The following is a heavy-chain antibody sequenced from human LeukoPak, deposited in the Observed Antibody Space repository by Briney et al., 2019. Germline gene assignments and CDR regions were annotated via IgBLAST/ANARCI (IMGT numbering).Heavy chain of an antibody. J-gene: IGHJ5*02. CDR1: GGSISSYY. V-gene: IGHV4-59*01. Sequence: SETLSLTCTVSGGSISSYYWIWIWQPPGKGLEWIGYIYYSGSTNYNPSLKSRVTISVDTSKNQFSLKLSSVTAADTAVYYCAKGAGPPWFDPWGQGTLVTVSS. CDR2: IYYSGST. D-gene: IGHD6-19*01. CDR3: AKGAGPPWFDP.